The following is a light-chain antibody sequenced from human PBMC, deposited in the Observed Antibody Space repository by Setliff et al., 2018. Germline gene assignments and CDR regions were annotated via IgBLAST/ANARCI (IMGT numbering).Light chain of an antibody. CDR2: DVS. CDR3: SSYTSSSTDV. CDR1: SSDVGGYNY. V-gene: IGLV2-14*01. J-gene: IGLJ1*01. Sequence: QSVLTQPASVSGSPGQSITISCTGTSSDVGGYNYVSWYQQHPDKAPKLMISDVSKRPSGVSNRFSGSKSGNTASLTISGLQAEDEAAYYCSSYTSSSTDVFGTGTKVTVL.